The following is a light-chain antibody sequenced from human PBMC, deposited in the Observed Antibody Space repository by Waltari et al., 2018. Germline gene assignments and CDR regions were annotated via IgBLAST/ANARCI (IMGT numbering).Light chain of an antibody. Sequence: SSELTQDPAVSVALGQTVRITCQGASLRTSYASWYQQKSGQAPILVLFGKNKRPSGIPDRFSGYNSESTTSLTITGAQAEDEADYYCSSYAGSFVVFGGGTKLTVL. CDR1: SLRTSY. V-gene: IGLV3-19*01. J-gene: IGLJ2*01. CDR2: GKN. CDR3: SSYAGSFVV.